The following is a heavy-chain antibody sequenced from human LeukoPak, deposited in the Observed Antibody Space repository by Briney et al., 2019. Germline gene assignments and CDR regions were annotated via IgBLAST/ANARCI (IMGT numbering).Heavy chain of an antibody. Sequence: SETLSLTCTVXXXXXXXGXXXXXXXXQXPXKGLEWIGYIXXXGXPYYNPSLKSRVTISVDTSKNQFSLKLSSVTAADTXVYYCARMGYYFDYWGQGTLVTVSS. CDR3: ARMGYYFDY. V-gene: IGHV4-30-4*01. D-gene: IGHD3-16*01. CDR2: IXXXGXP. J-gene: IGHJ4*02. CDR1: XXXXXXGXXX.